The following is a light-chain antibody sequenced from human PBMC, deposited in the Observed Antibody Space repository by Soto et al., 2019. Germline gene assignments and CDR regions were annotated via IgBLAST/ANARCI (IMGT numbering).Light chain of an antibody. CDR2: NNN. J-gene: IGLJ1*01. V-gene: IGLV1-44*01. CDR1: GTNIGINT. CDR3: SSFTSTSTRL. Sequence: QSVLTQPPSASGTPGQRVTISCSGSGTNIGINTVNWYQQLPGTAPKLLIYNNNQRSSGVSDRFSGSKSGNTASLTISGLQAEDEADYYCSSFTSTSTRLFGSGTKLTVL.